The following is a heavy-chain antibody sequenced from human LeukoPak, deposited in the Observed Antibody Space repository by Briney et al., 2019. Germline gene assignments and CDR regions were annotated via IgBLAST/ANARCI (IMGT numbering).Heavy chain of an antibody. Sequence: PSETLSLTCTVSGGSISSGGYYWSWIRQHPGKGLEWIGYIYYSGSTYYNPSLKSRVTISVDTSKNQFSLKLTSVTAADTAVYYCARARHIVAVTAFPGAFDIWGQGTMVTVSS. D-gene: IGHD2-21*02. CDR1: GGSISSGGYY. CDR2: IYYSGST. V-gene: IGHV4-30-4*08. CDR3: ARARHIVAVTAFPGAFDI. J-gene: IGHJ3*02.